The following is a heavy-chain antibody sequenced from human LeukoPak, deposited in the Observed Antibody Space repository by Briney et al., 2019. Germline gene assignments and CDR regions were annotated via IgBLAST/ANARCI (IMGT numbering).Heavy chain of an antibody. Sequence: SETLSLTCTVSGGSISSSSYYWGWIRQPPGKGLEWIGSIYYSGSTYYNPSLKSRVTISVDTSKNQFSLKLSSVTAADTAVYYCARDGQSTSFILHHYYMDVWGKGTTVTVSS. CDR1: GGSISSSSYY. CDR2: IYYSGST. J-gene: IGHJ6*03. CDR3: ARDGQSTSFILHHYYMDV. V-gene: IGHV4-39*07. D-gene: IGHD2-2*01.